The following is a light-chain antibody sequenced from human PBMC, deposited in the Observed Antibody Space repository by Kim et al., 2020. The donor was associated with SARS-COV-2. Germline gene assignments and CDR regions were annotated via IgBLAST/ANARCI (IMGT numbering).Light chain of an antibody. CDR3: QHYGTSLWT. J-gene: IGKJ1*01. CDR1: QRVSSNH. V-gene: IGKV3-20*01. CDR2: GAS. Sequence: SPGDRATLSCRASQRVSSNHLLWYQQKPGQAPRLLILGASSRATDIPDRFSGSGAGTEFTLTISKLEPEDFAVYYCQHYGTSLWTFGPGTKVDIK.